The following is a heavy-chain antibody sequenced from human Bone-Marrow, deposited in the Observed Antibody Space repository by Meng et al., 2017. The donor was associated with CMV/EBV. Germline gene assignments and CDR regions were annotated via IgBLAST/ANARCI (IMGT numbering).Heavy chain of an antibody. CDR1: GFTFSNYW. J-gene: IGHJ4*02. CDR2: INEDGTKK. CDR3: AKYGSSWAQFDY. Sequence: AASGFTFSNYWMTWVRQAPGKGLEWVATINEDGTKKYYVESLKGRFTISRDNAKNSLYLQMYSLRAEDTALYYCAKYGSSWAQFDYWGQGTLVTVSS. D-gene: IGHD6-13*01. V-gene: IGHV3-7*03.